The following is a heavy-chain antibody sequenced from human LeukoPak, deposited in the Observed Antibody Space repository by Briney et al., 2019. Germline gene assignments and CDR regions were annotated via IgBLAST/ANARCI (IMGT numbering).Heavy chain of an antibody. CDR2: IIPILGIA. V-gene: IGHV1-69*04. CDR3: ATVWAAAGIRGNWFDH. D-gene: IGHD6-13*01. Sequence: ASVKVSCKASGGTFSSYAISWVRQAPGQGLEWMGRIIPILGIANYAQKFQGRVTITADKSTSTAYMELSSLRSEDTAVYYCATVWAAAGIRGNWFDHWGQGTLVTVSS. J-gene: IGHJ5*02. CDR1: GGTFSSYA.